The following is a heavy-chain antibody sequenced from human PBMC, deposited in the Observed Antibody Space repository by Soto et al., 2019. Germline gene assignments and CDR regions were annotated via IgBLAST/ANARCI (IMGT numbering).Heavy chain of an antibody. CDR2: INPNSGGT. Sequence: ASVKVSCKASGYTFTGYYMHWVRQAPGQGLEWMGWINPNSGGTNYAQKFQGWVTMTRDTSISTAYMELSRLRSDDTAVYYCARDRALLWFGEEPRKENWFDPWGQGTLVTVSS. D-gene: IGHD3-10*01. V-gene: IGHV1-2*04. CDR1: GYTFTGYY. J-gene: IGHJ5*02. CDR3: ARDRALLWFGEEPRKENWFDP.